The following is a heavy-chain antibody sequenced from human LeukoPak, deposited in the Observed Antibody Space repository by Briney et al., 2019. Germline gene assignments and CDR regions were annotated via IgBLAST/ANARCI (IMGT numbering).Heavy chain of an antibody. CDR1: GFTFSSYG. Sequence: GGSLRLSCAASGFTFSSYGMHWVRQAPGKGLEWVAVISYDGSNKYYAGSVKGRFTISRDNSKNTLYLQMNSLRAEDTAVYYCARDVGAYFDYWGQGTLVTVSS. J-gene: IGHJ4*02. CDR2: ISYDGSNK. V-gene: IGHV3-30*03. CDR3: ARDVGAYFDY. D-gene: IGHD1-26*01.